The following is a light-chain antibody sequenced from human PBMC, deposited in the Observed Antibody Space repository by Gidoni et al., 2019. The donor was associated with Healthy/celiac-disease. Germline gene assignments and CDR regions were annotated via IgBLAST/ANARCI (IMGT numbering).Light chain of an antibody. V-gene: IGKV3-11*01. CDR3: QQRSNWS. CDR1: QSVSSY. CDR2: DAS. J-gene: IGKJ3*01. Sequence: ELVLTQSPATLSLSPGERATLSCRASQSVSSYLAWYQQKPGQAPRLLIYDASNRATGIPARFSGSGSGTDFTLTISSLEPEDFAVYYCQQRSNWSFXPXTKVDIK.